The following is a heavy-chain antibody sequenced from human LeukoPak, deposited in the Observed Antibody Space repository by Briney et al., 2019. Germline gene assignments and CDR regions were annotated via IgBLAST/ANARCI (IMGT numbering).Heavy chain of an antibody. V-gene: IGHV4-61*05. D-gene: IGHD2/OR15-2a*01. CDR2: ISDIGSI. J-gene: IGHJ4*02. Sequence: SETLSLTCTVSGGSIISSSYYWSWIRQPPGKGLEWIAYISDIGSINYNPSLKSRVTISLDTSKNQFSLKLSSVTAADTAVYYCAGHHPRNTVDFWGQGTLVTVSS. CDR3: AGHHPRNTVDF. CDR1: GGSIISSSYY.